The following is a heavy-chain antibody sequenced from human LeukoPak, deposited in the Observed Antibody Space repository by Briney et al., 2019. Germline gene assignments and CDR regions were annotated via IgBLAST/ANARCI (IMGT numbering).Heavy chain of an antibody. CDR1: GFTLRSYG. CDR3: AREKEWLQAQMDY. Sequence: GGSLRLSCAASGFTLRSYGMHWVRQAPGKGLEWVALIWYDGTNKYYADSVKGRFTISRDNSKNTLFLQMNNLRAEDTAVYYCAREKEWLQAQMDYWGQGTLVTVSS. D-gene: IGHD5-12*01. V-gene: IGHV3-33*01. J-gene: IGHJ4*02. CDR2: IWYDGTNK.